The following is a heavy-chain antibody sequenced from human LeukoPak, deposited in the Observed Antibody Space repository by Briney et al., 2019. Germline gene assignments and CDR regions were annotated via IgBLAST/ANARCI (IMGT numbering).Heavy chain of an antibody. J-gene: IGHJ5*02. V-gene: IGHV1-46*01. CDR3: ARGEGDFWSGSNWFDP. CDR2: INPSGGST. D-gene: IGHD3-3*01. Sequence: ASVKVSCKASGYTFTSYYMHWVRQAPGQGLEWMGIINPSGGSTSYAQKFQGRVTMTRDTSTSTVYMELSSLRSEDTAVYYCARGEGDFWSGSNWFDPWGQGTLVTVSS. CDR1: GYTFTSYY.